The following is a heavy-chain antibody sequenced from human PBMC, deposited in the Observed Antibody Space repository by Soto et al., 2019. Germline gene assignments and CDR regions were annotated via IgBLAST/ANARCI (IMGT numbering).Heavy chain of an antibody. D-gene: IGHD6-19*01. CDR3: AISSGLFRAVY. V-gene: IGHV4-34*01. CDR2: INESGSR. J-gene: IGHJ4*02. Sequence: QVQLQQWGAGLLKPSETLSLTCVVYGGSFSGNYWSWIRQPPGKGLEWIGEINESGSRNYNPSLKGRVSISXXTSKNQFSLKMRSVTAADTAVYYCAISSGLFRAVYWGLGTLVTVSS. CDR1: GGSFSGNY.